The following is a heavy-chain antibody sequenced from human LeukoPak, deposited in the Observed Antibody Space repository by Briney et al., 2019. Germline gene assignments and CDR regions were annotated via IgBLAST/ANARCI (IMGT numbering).Heavy chain of an antibody. CDR3: ARDPPYSSSSYFDY. CDR1: GYTFTGYY. J-gene: IGHJ4*02. D-gene: IGHD6-6*01. CDR2: INPNSGGT. V-gene: IGHV1-2*02. Sequence: GASVKVSCKASGYTFTGYYKHWVRQAPGQGLEWMGWINPNSGGTNYAQKFQGRVTMTRDTSISTAYMELSRLRSDDTAVYCCARDPPYSSSSYFDYWGQGTLVTVSS.